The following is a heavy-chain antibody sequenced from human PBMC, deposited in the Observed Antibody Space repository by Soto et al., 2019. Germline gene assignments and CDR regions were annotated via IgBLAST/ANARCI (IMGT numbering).Heavy chain of an antibody. CDR2: ISYDGSNK. CDR3: AKDQTVARYYYYYYGMDV. CDR1: GFTFSSYG. Sequence: GGSLRLSCAASGFTFSSYGMHWFRQAPGKGLEWVAVISYDGSNKYYADSVKGRFTISRDNSKNTLYLQMNSLRAEDTAVYYCAKDQTVARYYYYYYGMDVWGQGTTVTVSS. V-gene: IGHV3-30*18. J-gene: IGHJ6*02. D-gene: IGHD4-17*01.